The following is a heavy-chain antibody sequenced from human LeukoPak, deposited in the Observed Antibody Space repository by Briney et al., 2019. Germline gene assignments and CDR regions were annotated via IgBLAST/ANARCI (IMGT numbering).Heavy chain of an antibody. V-gene: IGHV3-21*01. Sequence: PGRSLRLSCAASGFTFTTYSMNWVRQAPGKGLEWVSSIISSGTYMYYADSVKGRFTISRDNAKNSLYLQMNSLRAEDTAMYYCARAPPYSSGWYGIDFWGQGTLVTVSS. J-gene: IGHJ4*02. CDR1: GFTFTTYS. CDR2: IISSGTYM. D-gene: IGHD6-19*01. CDR3: ARAPPYSSGWYGIDF.